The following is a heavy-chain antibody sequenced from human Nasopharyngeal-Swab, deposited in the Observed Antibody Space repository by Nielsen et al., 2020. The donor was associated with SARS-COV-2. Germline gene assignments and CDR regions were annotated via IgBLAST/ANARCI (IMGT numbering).Heavy chain of an antibody. CDR2: IRWNGDSI. V-gene: IGHV3-9*01. Sequence: SLKISCAASGFTFNDYAMHWVRQGPGKGLEWVSGIRWNGDSIGYADSVKGRFFVSRDNAKNSLYLQMNSLGVEDTALYYCVEDLGERSAAVGYWGQGTLVTVSS. J-gene: IGHJ4*02. CDR3: VEDLGERSAAVGY. CDR1: GFTFNDYA. D-gene: IGHD6-13*01.